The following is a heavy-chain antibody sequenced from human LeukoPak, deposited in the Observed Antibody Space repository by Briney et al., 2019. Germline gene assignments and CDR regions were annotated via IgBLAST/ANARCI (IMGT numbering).Heavy chain of an antibody. CDR2: IYPRDSDT. D-gene: IGHD6-19*01. CDR1: GYSFTSYW. CDR3: ARLIAVAANWFDP. V-gene: IGHV5-51*01. J-gene: IGHJ5*02. Sequence: TGESLKISCKGSGYSFTSYWIGWVRQMPGKGLEWMGIIYPRDSDTRYSPSFQGQVTISADKSISTAYLQWSSLKASDTAMYYCARLIAVAANWFDPWGQGTLVTVSS.